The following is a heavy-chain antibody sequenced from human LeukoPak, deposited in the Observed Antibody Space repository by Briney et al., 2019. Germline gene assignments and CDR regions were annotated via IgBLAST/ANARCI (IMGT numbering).Heavy chain of an antibody. D-gene: IGHD6-13*01. J-gene: IGHJ4*02. V-gene: IGHV2-70D*14. CDR1: WFSLSTSRMR. Sequence: KESGPALANPTQTLSLTCTFSWFSLSTSRMRVSWIRQPPAKALECLSSIYWNDDKFYSTSLKTRLTISKDTSKTQVVLTMTSMDPVDTGTYFCARETSDYSSSWYGYYFDYWGQGTLVTVSS. CDR3: ARETSDYSSSWYGYYFDY. CDR2: IYWNDDK.